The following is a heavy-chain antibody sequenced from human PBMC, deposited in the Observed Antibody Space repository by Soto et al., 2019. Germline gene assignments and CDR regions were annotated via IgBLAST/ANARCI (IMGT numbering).Heavy chain of an antibody. CDR3: ARDELPYSYGSLPFF. J-gene: IGHJ4*02. CDR2: MSSTGSPI. Sequence: EVQLVQSGGGLVQPGGSLRLSCAASGFTFSTYGMNWVRQAPGKGLEWVSYMSSTGSPIYYADSVEGRFTISRDNAENSLFLQMNSLGAEDTAMYYCARDELPYSYGSLPFFWGQGTLVTVSS. CDR1: GFTFSTYG. D-gene: IGHD5-18*01. V-gene: IGHV3-48*01.